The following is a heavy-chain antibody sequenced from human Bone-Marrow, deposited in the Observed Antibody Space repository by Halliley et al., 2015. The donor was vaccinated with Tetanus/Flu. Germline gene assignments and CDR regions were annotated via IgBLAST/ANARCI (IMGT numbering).Heavy chain of an antibody. V-gene: IGHV3-48*03. Sequence: FLRLSCAASGFSFGRYEMNWVRQAPGKGLEWISYISNSGGIMFHAGSVKGRFTISRDNARNSLSLQMDSLRAEDTAVYHCAREKTAAVVIDYYYYGMDVWGQGTTVTVSS. CDR1: GFSFGRYE. D-gene: IGHD3-22*01. J-gene: IGHJ6*02. CDR3: AREKTAAVVIDYYYYGMDV. CDR2: ISNSGGIM.